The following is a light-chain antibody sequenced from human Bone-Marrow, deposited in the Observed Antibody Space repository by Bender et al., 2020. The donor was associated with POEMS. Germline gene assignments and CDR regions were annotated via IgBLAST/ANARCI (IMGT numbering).Light chain of an antibody. CDR1: RSNVGTTF. CDR2: DND. CDR3: GGWDARLRSWI. J-gene: IGLJ2*01. V-gene: IGLV1-51*01. Sequence: QSVLTQPPSVSAAPGQKVIIFCSGSRSNVGTTFVSWYPQFPGVAPKLVIYDNDKRPSVIPDRFSGSKSGTSATLGITGLQTGDEADYYCGGWDARLRSWIFGGGTKLTVL.